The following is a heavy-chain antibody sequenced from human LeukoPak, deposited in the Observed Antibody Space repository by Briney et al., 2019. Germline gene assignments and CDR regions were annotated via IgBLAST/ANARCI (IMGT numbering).Heavy chain of an antibody. CDR2: INSDGSST. V-gene: IGHV3-74*01. D-gene: IGHD6-6*01. CDR1: GFTFSSYW. CDR3: ARGLSGYASSLGY. J-gene: IGHJ4*02. Sequence: GGSLRLSCAASGFTFSSYWMHWVRHAPGKGLVWVSRINSDGSSTSYADSVRGRFSISRDNAKNTLYLQMNSRRAEDTAVEYCARGLSGYASSLGYWGQGTLVTVSA.